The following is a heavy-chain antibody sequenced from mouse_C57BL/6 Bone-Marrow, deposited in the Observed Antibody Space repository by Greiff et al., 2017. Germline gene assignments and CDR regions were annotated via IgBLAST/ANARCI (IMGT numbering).Heavy chain of an antibody. D-gene: IGHD1-1*01. V-gene: IGHV3-5*01. Sequence: DVKLQESGPGLVKPSQTVFLTCTVTGISITTGNYRWSWIRQFPGNKLEWIGYIYYSGTITYNPSLTSRTTITRDTPKNQFFLEMNSLTAEDTATYYCARDGGYYGHFDYWGRGTALTVSS. CDR3: ARDGGYYGHFDY. J-gene: IGHJ2*01. CDR2: IYYSGTI. CDR1: GISITTGNYR.